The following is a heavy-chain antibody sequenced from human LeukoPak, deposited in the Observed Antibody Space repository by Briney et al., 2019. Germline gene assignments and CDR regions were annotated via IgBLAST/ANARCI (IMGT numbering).Heavy chain of an antibody. D-gene: IGHD3-22*01. CDR2: ISGSGGST. J-gene: IGHJ4*02. Sequence: GGSLRLSCAASGFTFSSYAMSWVRQAPGKGLEWVSAISGSGGSTYYADSVKGRFTISRDNSKNTLYLQMNSLRAEDTAVYYCAKLPSSYYDSSGYLFDYWGQGTLVTVSS. CDR1: GFTFSSYA. CDR3: AKLPSSYYDSSGYLFDY. V-gene: IGHV3-23*01.